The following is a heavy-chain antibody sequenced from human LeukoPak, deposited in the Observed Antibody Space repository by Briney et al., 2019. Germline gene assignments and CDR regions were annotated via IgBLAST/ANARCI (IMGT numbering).Heavy chain of an antibody. CDR1: GFTFSSYL. V-gene: IGHV3-7*01. J-gene: IGHJ6*02. CDR3: ARHYDYYYYGMDV. D-gene: IGHD3-10*01. Sequence: GGSLRLSCAASGFTFSSYLMSWVRQAPGKGLEWVANIKQDGSEKYYVDSVKGRFTISRDNAKNSLYLQMNSLRAEDTAVYYCARHYDYYYYGMDVWGQGTTVTVSS. CDR2: IKQDGSEK.